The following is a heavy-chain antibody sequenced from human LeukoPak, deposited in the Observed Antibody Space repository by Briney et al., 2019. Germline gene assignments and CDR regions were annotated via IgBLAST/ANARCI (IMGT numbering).Heavy chain of an antibody. Sequence: AGGSLRLSCEASGFTFSSYSMNWVRQAPGKGLEWISYISTSTTTIYYANSVKGRFTISRDNAKNSLYLQMNSLRAEDTAVYYCARDQYGSGDGHYMDVWGKGTTVTISS. D-gene: IGHD3-10*01. CDR1: GFTFSSYS. CDR3: ARDQYGSGDGHYMDV. CDR2: ISTSTTTI. V-gene: IGHV3-48*04. J-gene: IGHJ6*03.